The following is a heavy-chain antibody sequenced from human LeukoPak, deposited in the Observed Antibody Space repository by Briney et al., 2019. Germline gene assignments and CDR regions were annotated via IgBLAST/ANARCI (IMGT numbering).Heavy chain of an antibody. D-gene: IGHD2-2*01. CDR1: GFTFSSYS. J-gene: IGHJ4*02. Sequence: SGGSLRLSCAASGFTFSSYSMNWVRQAPGEGLEWVSYISTSSSTIYYADSVKGRFTISRDNAKNSLYLQMNSLRAEDTAVYYCARFRAAYCSSTSCQKVNDYWGQGTLVTVSS. CDR2: ISTSSSTI. V-gene: IGHV3-48*01. CDR3: ARFRAAYCSSTSCQKVNDY.